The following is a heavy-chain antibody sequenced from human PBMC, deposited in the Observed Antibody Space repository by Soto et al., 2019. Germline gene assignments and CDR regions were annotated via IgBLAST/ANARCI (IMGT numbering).Heavy chain of an antibody. Sequence: PGGSLRLSCAVSGFSFDDYMMHCVRQAPGKGLEWVSLISWDSGSTAYADSVKGRFTISRDNAKNTLYLQMNILRAEDTSVYYCASSSNGWNHFDCWGQGTLVTVSS. D-gene: IGHD2-2*01. CDR2: ISWDSGST. CDR1: GFSFDDYM. J-gene: IGHJ4*02. CDR3: ASSSNGWNHFDC. V-gene: IGHV3-43*01.